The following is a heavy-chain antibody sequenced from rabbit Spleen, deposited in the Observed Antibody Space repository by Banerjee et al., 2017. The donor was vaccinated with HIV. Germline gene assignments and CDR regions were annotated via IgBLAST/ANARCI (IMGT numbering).Heavy chain of an antibody. D-gene: IGHD4-2*01. CDR3: ARWPVNCYVFDF. J-gene: IGHJ4*01. CDR1: GVSFSNNHY. V-gene: IGHV1S40*01. CDR2: IEGGSSHFS. Sequence: QSLEESGGDLVKPGASLTLTCTASGVSFSNNHYMCWVRQAPGKGLEWIACIEGGSSHFSYFASWAKGRFTISKTSSTTVTLQMTSLTAADTATYFCARWPVNCYVFDFWGPGTLVTVS.